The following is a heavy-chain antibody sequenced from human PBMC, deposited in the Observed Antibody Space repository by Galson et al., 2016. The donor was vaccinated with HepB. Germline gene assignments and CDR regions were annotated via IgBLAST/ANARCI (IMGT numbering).Heavy chain of an antibody. V-gene: IGHV4-4*02. CDR1: GDSIVGSSW. CDR2: ISHIGTT. Sequence: SETLSLTCAVSGDSIVGSSWWHWVRQPPGKGLEWIGEISHIGTTNYNPYLKSRVTMSVDKSKNQLSLKLISGTAADTAVYYFARSMIRGVDFFDYWGQGNLVTVSS. J-gene: IGHJ4*02. D-gene: IGHD3-10*01. CDR3: ARSMIRGVDFFDY.